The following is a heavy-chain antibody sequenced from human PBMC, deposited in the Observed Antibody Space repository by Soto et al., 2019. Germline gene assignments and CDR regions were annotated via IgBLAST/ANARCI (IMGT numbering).Heavy chain of an antibody. V-gene: IGHV4-39*01. CDR2: IYYSGSN. J-gene: IGHJ5*02. Sequence: SETLSLTCTVSGGSIYSISYYWGWIRQPPGKGLEWIGRIYYSGSNYCNPSLKSRVTISVETSKNQFSLRLSFVTAADTAVYYYARHIEIRPRWFYXWGQGALFTVSX. D-gene: IGHD6-6*01. CDR3: ARHIEIRPRWFYX. CDR1: GGSIYSISYY.